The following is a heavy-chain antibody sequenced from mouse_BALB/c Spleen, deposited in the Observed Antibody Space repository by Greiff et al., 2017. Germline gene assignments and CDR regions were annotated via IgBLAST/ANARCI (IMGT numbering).Heavy chain of an antibody. CDR2: ISSGSSTI. D-gene: IGHD2-4*01. CDR1: GFTFSSFG. J-gene: IGHJ4*01. V-gene: IGHV5-17*02. CDR3: AREGVINYAMDY. Sequence: DVQLVESGGGLVKPGGSLKLSCAASGFTFSSFGMHWVRQAPEKGLEWVAYISSGSSTIYYADTVKGRFTISRDNPKNTLFLQMTSLRSEDTAMYYCAREGVINYAMDYWGQGTSVTVSS.